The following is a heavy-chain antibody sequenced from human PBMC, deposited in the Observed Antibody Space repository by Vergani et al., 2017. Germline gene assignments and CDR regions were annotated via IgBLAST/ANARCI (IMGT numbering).Heavy chain of an antibody. V-gene: IGHV4-4*09. CDR3: ARNLRGYSYGVFDY. CDR2: LSTTGGA. CDR1: GVSVTDYN. J-gene: IGHJ4*02. Sequence: QAQLQESGPGLVKPSETLSLTCHVFGVSVTDYNCNWIRQAPGKGLEWIGSLSTTGGATHASHNPSLKRRVSISVDTSKSQFSLRLTSVTAADSAIYYCARNLRGYSYGVFDYWGQGREVTVSS. D-gene: IGHD5-18*01.